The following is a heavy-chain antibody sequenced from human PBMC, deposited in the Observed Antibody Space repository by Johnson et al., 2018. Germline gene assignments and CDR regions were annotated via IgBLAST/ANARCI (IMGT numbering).Heavy chain of an antibody. CDR2: SIPSFGSG. V-gene: IGHV1-69*01. D-gene: IGHD3-22*01. Sequence: QVQLQESGAEVKKPGSSVKVSCKAPGGTFSSYGLSWVRQAPGQGLEWMGGSIPSFGSGDYEQKFQGRVTITADAYTNTAYMEVSRLRSEDTAVYYCARGYFYDSSGYEPISSHYGMDVWGQGTTVIVSS. J-gene: IGHJ6*02. CDR1: GGTFSSYG. CDR3: ARGYFYDSSGYEPISSHYGMDV.